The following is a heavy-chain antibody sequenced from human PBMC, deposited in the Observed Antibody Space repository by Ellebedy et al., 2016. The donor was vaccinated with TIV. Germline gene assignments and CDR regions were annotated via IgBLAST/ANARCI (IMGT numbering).Heavy chain of an antibody. CDR3: ATTYYYDTSGYYERDFDY. V-gene: IGHV1-69*04. CDR2: IIPILGIV. J-gene: IGHJ4*02. Sequence: AASVKVSCKASGGTFSSYAISWVRQAPGQGLEWMGRIIPILGIVNYAQKLQGRVTITADKSTSTGYMELSSLRSEDTAVYYCATTYYYDTSGYYERDFDYWGQGTLVTVSS. CDR1: GGTFSSYA. D-gene: IGHD3-22*01.